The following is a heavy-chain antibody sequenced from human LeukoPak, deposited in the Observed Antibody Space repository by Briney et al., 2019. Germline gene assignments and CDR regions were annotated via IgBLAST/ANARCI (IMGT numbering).Heavy chain of an antibody. CDR2: INHSGST. CDR3: ASWDSSGLDAFDI. J-gene: IGHJ3*02. D-gene: IGHD3-22*01. V-gene: IGHV4-34*01. Sequence: PSETLSLTCAVYGGSFSGYYWSWIRQPPGKGLEWIGEINHSGSTNYNPSLKSRVTISVDTSKNQFSLELSSVTAADTAVYYCASWDSSGLDAFDIWGQGTMVTVSS. CDR1: GGSFSGYY.